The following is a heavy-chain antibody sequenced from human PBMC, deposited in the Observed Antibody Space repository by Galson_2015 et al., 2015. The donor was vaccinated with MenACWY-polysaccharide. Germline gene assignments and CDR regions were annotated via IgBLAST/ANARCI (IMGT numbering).Heavy chain of an antibody. J-gene: IGHJ3*01. D-gene: IGHD2-2*01. CDR2: IKPVGSET. CDR1: GFNFSSYW. CDR3: ARHAGTF. Sequence: SLRLSCAVSGFNFSSYWMSWVRQAPGKGLEWVANIKPVGSETYYVDSVRGRFTIFRDNAKSSLYLQMNSLRAEDTAMFYCARHAGTFWGQGTMVTVSS. V-gene: IGHV3-7*01.